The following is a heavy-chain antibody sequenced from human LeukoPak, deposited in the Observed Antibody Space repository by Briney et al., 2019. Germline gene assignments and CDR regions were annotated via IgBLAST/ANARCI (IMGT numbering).Heavy chain of an antibody. V-gene: IGHV3-48*01. CDR1: GFTFSNYN. CDR3: ARVQGYYYHYLDV. J-gene: IGHJ6*03. CDR2: ISSSSTI. Sequence: GGSLRLSCAASGFTFSNYNMNWVRQAPGKGLEWLSYISSSSTIYYADSVKGRFTISRDNAKNSLYLQMSSLRVEDTAVYYCARVQGYYYHYLDVWGKGTTVTVSS.